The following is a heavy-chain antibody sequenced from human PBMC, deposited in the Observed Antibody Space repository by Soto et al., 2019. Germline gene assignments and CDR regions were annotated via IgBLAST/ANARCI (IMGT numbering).Heavy chain of an antibody. CDR1: GCSISSYY. CDR2: IYYSGST. V-gene: IGHV4-59*08. J-gene: IGHJ4*02. Sequence: SETLSLTCTVSGCSISSYYWSWIRQPPGKGLEWIGYIYYSGSTNYNPSLKSRVTISVDTSKNQFSLKLSSVTAADTAVYYCARRRESYDILTGYRRYYFDYWGQGTLVTVSS. D-gene: IGHD3-9*01. CDR3: ARRRESYDILTGYRRYYFDY.